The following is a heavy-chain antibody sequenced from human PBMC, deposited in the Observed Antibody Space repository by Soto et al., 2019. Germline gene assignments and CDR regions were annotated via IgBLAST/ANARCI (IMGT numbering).Heavy chain of an antibody. Sequence: GWSLRLSCAASGFTFSSYSMNWVRQAPGKGLEWVSSISSSSSYIYYADSVKGRFTISRDNAKNSLYLQMNSLRAEDTAVYYCASHSNYYYDSSGYWFWGQGTLVTVSS. CDR2: ISSSSSYI. CDR1: GFTFSSYS. V-gene: IGHV3-21*01. J-gene: IGHJ4*02. CDR3: ASHSNYYYDSSGYWF. D-gene: IGHD3-22*01.